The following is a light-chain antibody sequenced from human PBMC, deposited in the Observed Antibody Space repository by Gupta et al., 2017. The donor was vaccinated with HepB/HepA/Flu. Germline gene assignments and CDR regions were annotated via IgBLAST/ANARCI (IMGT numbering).Light chain of an antibody. CDR1: NIGTKS. V-gene: IGLV3-21*03. CDR3: QVWDTRTDHPVV. CDR2: EDT. Sequence: SYILTQPPSASVAPGRTARITCGGNNIGTKSVHWYQQRPGQAPLVVIYEDTNRPSGIPERISGSNSGNTATLTISRVEAGDEADYYCQVWDTRTDHPVVFGGGTKLTV. J-gene: IGLJ2*01.